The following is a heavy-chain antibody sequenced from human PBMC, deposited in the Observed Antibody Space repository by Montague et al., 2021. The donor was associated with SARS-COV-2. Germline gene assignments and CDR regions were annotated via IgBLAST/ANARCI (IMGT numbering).Heavy chain of an antibody. V-gene: IGHV4-4*02. CDR1: GGSISSDNY. Sequence: SETLSLTCAVSGGSISSDNYWSWVRQSPGKGLEWIGGIFHSGGTNYNPSLKSRVTMSVDKSKNDFSLKLSPVTAADTAMYYCARRITMVRGVTKRNNWFDPWGRGTLVTVSS. CDR2: IFHSGGT. CDR3: ARRITMVRGVTKRNNWFDP. J-gene: IGHJ5*02. D-gene: IGHD3-10*01.